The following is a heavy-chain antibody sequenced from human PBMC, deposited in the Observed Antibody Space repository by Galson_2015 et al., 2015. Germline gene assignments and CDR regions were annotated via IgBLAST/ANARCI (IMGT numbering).Heavy chain of an antibody. CDR2: INSDESSI. CDR1: GFTFSSYE. Sequence: SLRLSCAASGFTFSSYEMNWVRQAPGQGLVWVSRINSDESSISYADSVKGRFTISRDNTKNTLYLQMNSLRAEDTAVYYCARDRREGGWEPMPPDYWGQGTLVTVSS. J-gene: IGHJ4*02. V-gene: IGHV3-74*01. CDR3: ARDRREGGWEPMPPDY. D-gene: IGHD1-26*01.